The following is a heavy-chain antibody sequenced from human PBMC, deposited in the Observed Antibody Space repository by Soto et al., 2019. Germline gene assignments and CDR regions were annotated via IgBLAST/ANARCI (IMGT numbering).Heavy chain of an antibody. Sequence: ASVKVSCKASGYTFTGYYMHWVRQAPGQGLEWMGWINPNSGGTNYAQKFQGWVTMTTDTSISTAYMELSRLRSDDTAVYYCARDHYSNYYYYGMDVWGQGTTVTVSS. D-gene: IGHD4-4*01. CDR1: GYTFTGYY. V-gene: IGHV1-2*04. J-gene: IGHJ6*02. CDR3: ARDHYSNYYYYGMDV. CDR2: INPNSGGT.